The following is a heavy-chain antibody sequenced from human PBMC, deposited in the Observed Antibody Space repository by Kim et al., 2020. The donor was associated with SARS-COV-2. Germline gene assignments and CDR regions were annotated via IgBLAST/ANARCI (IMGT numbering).Heavy chain of an antibody. V-gene: IGHV1-46*03. CDR1: GYTFTSYY. CDR3: ARDSYYDSSGYYYFTLEALGPLGCGMDV. CDR2: INPSGGST. D-gene: IGHD3-22*01. J-gene: IGHJ6*02. Sequence: ASVKVSCKASGYTFTSYYMHWVRQAPGQGLEWMGIINPSGGSTSYAQKFQGRVTMTRDTSTSTVYMELSSLRSEDTAVYYCARDSYYDSSGYYYFTLEALGPLGCGMDVWGQGTTVTVSS.